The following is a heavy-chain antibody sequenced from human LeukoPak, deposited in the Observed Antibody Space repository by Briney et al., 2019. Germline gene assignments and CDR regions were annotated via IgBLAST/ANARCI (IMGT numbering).Heavy chain of an antibody. CDR1: GYTLTQFV. CDR3: AGHRYESGWQMGARDYYYYRMDV. CDR2: FDLEDGGT. V-gene: IGHV1-24*01. Sequence: GASVKVTCLVSGYTLTQFVMHWVRQPPGKGLEWMGGFDLEDGGTTYAQRFQGRVTMTEETATDTAYMEVSNLRSDDTAVYYCAGHRYESGWQMGARDYYYYRMDVWGQGATV. J-gene: IGHJ6*02. D-gene: IGHD6-19*01.